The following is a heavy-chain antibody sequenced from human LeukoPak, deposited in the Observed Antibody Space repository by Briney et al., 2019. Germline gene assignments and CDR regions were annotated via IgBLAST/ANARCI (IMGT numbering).Heavy chain of an antibody. J-gene: IGHJ4*02. CDR1: GYTVSNNY. V-gene: IGHV3-66*02. CDR3: AGRRVLDASFDY. D-gene: IGHD3-16*01. CDR2: IYSGDNT. Sequence: GGSLRLSCAASGYTVSNNYMSWVRQAPGKGLEWVSVIYSGDNTYYVESVKGRFTISRDNSKNTLFLQMNRLRAEDTAVYYCAGRRVLDASFDYWGQGTLVTVSS.